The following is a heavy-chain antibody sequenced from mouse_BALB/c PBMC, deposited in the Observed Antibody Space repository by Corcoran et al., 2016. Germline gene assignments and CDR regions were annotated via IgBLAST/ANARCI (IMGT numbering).Heavy chain of an antibody. J-gene: IGHJ1*01. CDR3: ANWDWYTDV. V-gene: IGHV14-3*02. CDR2: IDPANGNT. Sequence: FHLQRSLPDLVKPGPSVTLSCTASGFDTNDPYMHWVTQRPEQGLVCLGRIDPANGNTKYDPKFQGKATMTADTSSNAAYLQLSSLTSEDTAVYYCANWDWYTDVWGAGTTVTVS. CDR1: GFDTNDPY. D-gene: IGHD4-1*01.